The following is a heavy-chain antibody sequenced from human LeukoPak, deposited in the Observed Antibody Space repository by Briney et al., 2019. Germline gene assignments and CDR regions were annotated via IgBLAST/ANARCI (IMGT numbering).Heavy chain of an antibody. CDR1: GGSISSYY. V-gene: IGHV4-4*07. D-gene: IGHD1-26*01. J-gene: IGHJ4*02. Sequence: PSETLSLTCTVSGGSISSYYWSWIRQPAGKGLEWSWRIYPSGSTNYNASLKSRVSMSVDTSENQFSLKLSSVTAADTAVFYCARENSGSYREFDYWGQGTLVTVSS. CDR2: IYPSGST. CDR3: ARENSGSYREFDY.